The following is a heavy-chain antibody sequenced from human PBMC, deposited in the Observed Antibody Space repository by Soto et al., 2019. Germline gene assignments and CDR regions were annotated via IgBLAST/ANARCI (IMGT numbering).Heavy chain of an antibody. CDR2: ISYDGSNK. D-gene: IGHD6-19*01. J-gene: IGHJ6*02. V-gene: IGHV3-30*18. CDR1: GFTFSSYG. Sequence: PGGSLRLSCAASGFTFSSYGMHWVRQAPGKGLEWVAVISYDGSNKYYADSVKGRFTISRDNSKNTLYLQMNSLRAEDTAVYYCAKVLVSGWKTHYYYYYGMDVWGQGTTVTVSS. CDR3: AKVLVSGWKTHYYYYYGMDV.